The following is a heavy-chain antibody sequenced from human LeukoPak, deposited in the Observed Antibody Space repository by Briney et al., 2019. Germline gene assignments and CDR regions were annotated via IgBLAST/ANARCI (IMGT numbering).Heavy chain of an antibody. J-gene: IGHJ6*04. V-gene: IGHV3-30*04. CDR1: GYTFSSYA. Sequence: SCKASGYTFSSYAMHWVRQAPGKGLEWVAVISYDGSNKYYADSVKGRFTISRDNSKNTVYLQMNSLRAEDTAVYYCAELGITMIGGVWGKGTTVTISS. CDR2: ISYDGSNK. D-gene: IGHD3-10*02. CDR3: AELGITMIGGV.